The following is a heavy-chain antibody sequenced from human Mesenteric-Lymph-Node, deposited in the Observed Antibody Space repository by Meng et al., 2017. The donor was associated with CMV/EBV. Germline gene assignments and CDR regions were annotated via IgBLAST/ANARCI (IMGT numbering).Heavy chain of an antibody. D-gene: IGHD3/OR15-3a*01. J-gene: IGHJ3*02. CDR3: ARDRGRWTGAFDI. V-gene: IGHV3-74*01. Sequence: GGSLRLSCAASGFTFTSYAMSWVRQAPGKGLEWVSRINSDGSSTSYADSVKGRFTISRDNAKNTLYLQMNSLRAEDTAVYYCARDRGRWTGAFDIWGQGTMVTVSS. CDR2: INSDGSST. CDR1: GFTFTSYA.